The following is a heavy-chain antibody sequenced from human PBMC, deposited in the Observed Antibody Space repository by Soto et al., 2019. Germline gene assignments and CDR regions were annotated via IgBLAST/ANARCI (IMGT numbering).Heavy chain of an antibody. Sequence: SETLSLTCTVSGCSISSSSYYWGWIRQPPGKGLERIGSIYYSGSTYYNPSLKNRVTISVNTSKNQFSLKLSSVTAADTAVFYCARQGIAAAGLPVNDYYYYGMDVWGQGTTVT. CDR3: ARQGIAAAGLPVNDYYYYGMDV. CDR1: GCSISSSSYY. J-gene: IGHJ6*02. V-gene: IGHV4-39*01. D-gene: IGHD6-13*01. CDR2: IYYSGST.